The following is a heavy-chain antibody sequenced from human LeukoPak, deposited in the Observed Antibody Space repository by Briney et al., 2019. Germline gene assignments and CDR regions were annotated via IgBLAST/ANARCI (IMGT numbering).Heavy chain of an antibody. CDR2: IYYSGST. CDR3: AILAGYRVPY. CDR1: GGSISSSSDY. D-gene: IGHD5-24*01. V-gene: IGHV4-39*01. J-gene: IGHJ4*02. Sequence: SETLSLTCTVSGGSISSSSDYWGWIRQPPGKGLEWIGSIYYSGSTYYNPSLKSRVPLSVDTSKNQLSLKESSVTVADTAVYYCAILAGYRVPYWGQGSLVIVPS.